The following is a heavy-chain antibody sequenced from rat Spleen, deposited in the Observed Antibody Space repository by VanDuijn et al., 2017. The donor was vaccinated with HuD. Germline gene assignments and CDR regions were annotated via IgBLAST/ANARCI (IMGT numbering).Heavy chain of an antibody. CDR3: ARGVDNSAYDVMDA. CDR1: GFTFSDYN. D-gene: IGHD1-4*01. Sequence: EVQLVESGGGLVQPGRSLKLSCAASGFTFSDYNMAWVRQAPMKGLGWVASIIAGGGTTYYRDSVKGRFTISRDNEKSTLYLQMDSLRADDTATYDCARGVDNSAYDVMDALGKGASVTVSS. CDR2: IIAGGGTT. V-gene: IGHV5-25*01. J-gene: IGHJ4*01.